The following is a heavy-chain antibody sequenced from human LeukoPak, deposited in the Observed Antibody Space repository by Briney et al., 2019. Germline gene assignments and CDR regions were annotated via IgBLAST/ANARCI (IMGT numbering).Heavy chain of an antibody. CDR1: EFTFSSCG. D-gene: IGHD6-13*01. J-gene: IGHJ1*01. CDR2: ISYDGSNK. V-gene: IGHV3-30*18. CDR3: AKDRAVQQQLVRGYFQH. Sequence: PGGSLRLSCAASEFTFSSCGMHWVRQAPGKGLEWVAVISYDGSNKYYADSVKGRFTISRDNSKNTLYLQMNSLRAEDTAVYYCAKDRAVQQQLVRGYFQHWGQGTLVTVSS.